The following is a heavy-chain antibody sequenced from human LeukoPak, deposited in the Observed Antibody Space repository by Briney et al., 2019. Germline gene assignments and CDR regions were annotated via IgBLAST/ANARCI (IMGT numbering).Heavy chain of an antibody. J-gene: IGHJ3*02. D-gene: IGHD6-25*01. CDR3: ARRAAATRAFDI. V-gene: IGHV4-4*09. Sequence: PSETLSLTCTVSDDSISGYYYIWIRQPPGEGLEWIAYIYPSGSTKYNPSLKSPVTVSVDTSKNQLSLRLSSVTAADTAVYYCARRAAATRAFDIWGQGTTVTVSS. CDR1: DDSISGYY. CDR2: IYPSGST.